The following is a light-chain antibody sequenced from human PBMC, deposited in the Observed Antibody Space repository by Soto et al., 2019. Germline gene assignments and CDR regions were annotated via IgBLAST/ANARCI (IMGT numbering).Light chain of an antibody. CDR2: EVS. CDR3: SSYTSTSTVI. CDR1: SSDIGHYTY. V-gene: IGLV2-14*01. Sequence: QSVLTQPASVSGSPGQSITISCTGTSSDIGHYTYVSWYQLHPGKAPKLMIFEVSNRPSGVSNRFSGSKSGNTASLTIFGLQAEDEADYYCSSYTSTSTVIFGGGTQLTVL. J-gene: IGLJ2*01.